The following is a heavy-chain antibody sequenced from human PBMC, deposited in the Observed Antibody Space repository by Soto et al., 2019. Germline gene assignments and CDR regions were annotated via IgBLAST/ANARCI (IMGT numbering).Heavy chain of an antibody. J-gene: IGHJ6*02. CDR2: IRSKANSYAT. V-gene: IGHV3-73*01. D-gene: IGHD6-13*01. CDR3: TGPRLERSSSTTRNYYYGMDV. Sequence: PGGSLRLSCAASGFTFSGSAMHWVRQASGKGLEWVGRIRSKANSYATAYAASVKGRFTISRDDSKNTAYLQMNSLKTEDTAVYYCTGPRLERSSSTTRNYYYGMDVWGQGTTVTVSS. CDR1: GFTFSGSA.